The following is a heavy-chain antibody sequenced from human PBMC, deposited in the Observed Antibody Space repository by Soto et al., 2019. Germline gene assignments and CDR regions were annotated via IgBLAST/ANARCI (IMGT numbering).Heavy chain of an antibody. CDR1: GFIFNDYY. J-gene: IGHJ3*01. V-gene: IGHV3-11*01. D-gene: IGHD1-26*01. CDR2: ISHSGGSI. CDR3: ARGGGHYRRGALDP. Sequence: QVHLAESGGDLVKPGGSLRLSCSASGFIFNDYYMSWIRQAPGRGLEWLSYISHSGGSIYYSESVRGRFTISRDHSQNSMSLQLTGVAVDHTAVYFCARGGGHYRRGALDPWGRGTMLTVSS.